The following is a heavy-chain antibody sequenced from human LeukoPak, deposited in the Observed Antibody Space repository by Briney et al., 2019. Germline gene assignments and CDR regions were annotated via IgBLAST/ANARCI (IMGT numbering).Heavy chain of an antibody. Sequence: VASVKVSCKASGYTFSGYYMHWVRQAPGQGLEWMGMINPSGGSTSYAQKFQGRVTMTRDMSTSTVYMELSSLRSEDTAVYYCARDRNLWPFDYWGQGTLVTVSS. D-gene: IGHD4-11*01. CDR1: GYTFSGYY. V-gene: IGHV1-46*01. CDR3: ARDRNLWPFDY. J-gene: IGHJ4*02. CDR2: INPSGGST.